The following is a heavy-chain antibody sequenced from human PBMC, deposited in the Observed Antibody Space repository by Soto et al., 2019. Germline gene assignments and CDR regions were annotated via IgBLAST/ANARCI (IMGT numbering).Heavy chain of an antibody. D-gene: IGHD3-22*01. V-gene: IGHV1-69*02. CDR1: GRTFSRYI. CDR3: ARGARPLSYDSSVYSVAY. Sequence: QVQLVQSGAEVKKPGSSVKVSCKASGRTFSRYIISWVRQAPGQGLEWMGRIIPILGIADYAQEFQGRVTLTADKATGTAYMELSRPRSEDTAVYYCARGARPLSYDSSVYSVAYWGQGTLVSVSS. J-gene: IGHJ4*02. CDR2: IIPILGIA.